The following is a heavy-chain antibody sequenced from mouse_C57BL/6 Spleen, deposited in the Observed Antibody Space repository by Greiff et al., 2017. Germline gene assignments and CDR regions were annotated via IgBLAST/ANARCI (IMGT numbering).Heavy chain of an antibody. V-gene: IGHV1-26*01. J-gene: IGHJ1*03. CDR3: ASFFYCYGSSPDGYFDV. CDR1: GYMFTDYY. CDR2: INPNNGGT. Sequence: VQLQQSGPELVKPGASVKISCKAPGYMFTDYYMNWGKQSHGKSLEWIGDINPNNGGTSYNQKFKGKATLSVDKSSSTAYMELRVLTSEDSAVYYCASFFYCYGSSPDGYFDVWGTGTTVTVSS. D-gene: IGHD1-1*01.